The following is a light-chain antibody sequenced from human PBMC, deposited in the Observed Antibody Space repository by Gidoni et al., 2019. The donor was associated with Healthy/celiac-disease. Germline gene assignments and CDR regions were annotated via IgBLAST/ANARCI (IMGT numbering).Light chain of an antibody. J-gene: IGKJ2*01. CDR3: MQALQTPPT. CDR2: LGS. CDR1: QSLLHSNGYNY. V-gene: IGKV2-28*01. Sequence: IVMTQSPLSLPVTPGEPASISCRSSQSLLHSNGYNYLDWYLQKPGQSPQLLIYLGSNRASGVPERFSGSGSGTDFTLKISRVEAEDVGVYYCMQALQTPPTFGQGTKLEIK.